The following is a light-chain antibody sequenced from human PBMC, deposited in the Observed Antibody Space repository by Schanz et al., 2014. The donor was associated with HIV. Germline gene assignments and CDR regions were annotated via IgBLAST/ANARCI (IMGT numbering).Light chain of an antibody. J-gene: IGKJ1*01. Sequence: EIVLTQSPGTLSLSPGEKATLSCRASQSVSATYLAWYQHKPAQAPRLLTYGTSSRATGIPDRFSGSGSGTDFTLTISSLLSEDFAIYYCQQFNNWPPEGTFGQGTKVELK. CDR2: GTS. CDR1: QSVSATY. CDR3: QQFNNWPPEGT. V-gene: IGKV3-20*01.